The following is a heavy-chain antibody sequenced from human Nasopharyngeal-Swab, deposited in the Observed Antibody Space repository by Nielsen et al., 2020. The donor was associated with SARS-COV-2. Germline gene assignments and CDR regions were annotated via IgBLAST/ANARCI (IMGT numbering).Heavy chain of an antibody. CDR3: ARDLGVVTFGGVIVIPGKFDP. D-gene: IGHD3-16*02. CDR1: GYTFTSYY. CDR2: INPSGGST. J-gene: IGHJ5*02. Sequence: ASVKVSCKASGYTFTSYYMRWVRQAPGQGLEWMGIINPSGGSTSYAQKFQGRVTMTRDTSTSTVYMELSSLRSEDTAVYYCARDLGVVTFGGVIVIPGKFDPWGQGTLVTVSS. V-gene: IGHV1-46*01.